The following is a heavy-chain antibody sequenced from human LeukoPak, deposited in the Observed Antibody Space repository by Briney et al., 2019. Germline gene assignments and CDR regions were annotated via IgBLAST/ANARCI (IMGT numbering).Heavy chain of an antibody. D-gene: IGHD5-18*01. Sequence: PGRSLRLSCAASGITFSSYAMHWVRQAPGKGLGWVAVIWYDGSNKYYADSVKGRFTISRDNSKNTLYLQMNSLRAEDTAVYYCAKDKHSYGSGGYYYYMDVWGKGTTVTVSS. V-gene: IGHV3-33*06. CDR3: AKDKHSYGSGGYYYYMDV. CDR1: GITFSSYA. J-gene: IGHJ6*03. CDR2: IWYDGSNK.